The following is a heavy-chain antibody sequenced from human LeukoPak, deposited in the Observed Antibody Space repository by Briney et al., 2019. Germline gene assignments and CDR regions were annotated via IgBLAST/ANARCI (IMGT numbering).Heavy chain of an antibody. V-gene: IGHV4-30-2*01. Sequence: SETLSLTCTVSGGSLSRGGYCWSWIRQPPGKGLEWIGYIYHSGSTYYNPSLKSRVTMSVDRSKNQFSLKLSSVTAADTAVYYCARGSSSSSHWGQGTLVTVSS. CDR1: GGSLSRGGYC. CDR3: ARGSSSSSH. J-gene: IGHJ4*02. CDR2: IYHSGST. D-gene: IGHD6-6*01.